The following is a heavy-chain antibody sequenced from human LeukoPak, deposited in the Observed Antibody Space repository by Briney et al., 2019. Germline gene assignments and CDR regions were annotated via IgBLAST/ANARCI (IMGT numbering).Heavy chain of an antibody. D-gene: IGHD1-26*01. J-gene: IGHJ4*02. CDR3: ARERTHGSYADY. CDR2: ISGYNGNT. Sequence: ASVEVSCKASGYTFTSYGISWVRQAPGQGLEWMGWISGYNGNTNYAQKFQGRVTMTTDTSTSTAYMELRSLRSDDTAVYYCARERTHGSYADYWGQGTLVTVSS. CDR1: GYTFTSYG. V-gene: IGHV1-18*01.